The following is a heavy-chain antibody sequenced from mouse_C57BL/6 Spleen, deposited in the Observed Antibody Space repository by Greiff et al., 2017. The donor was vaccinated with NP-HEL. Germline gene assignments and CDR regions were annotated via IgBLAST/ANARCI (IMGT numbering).Heavy chain of an antibody. Sequence: VQLQQSGPELVKPGASVKISCKASGYTFTDYYMNWVKQSHGKSLEWIGDINPNNGGTSYNQKFKGKATLTVDKSSSPAYMELRSLTSEDSAVYYCAREIYYDYDGAYWGQGTLVTVSA. CDR2: INPNNGGT. V-gene: IGHV1-26*01. CDR3: AREIYYDYDGAY. D-gene: IGHD2-4*01. CDR1: GYTFTDYY. J-gene: IGHJ3*01.